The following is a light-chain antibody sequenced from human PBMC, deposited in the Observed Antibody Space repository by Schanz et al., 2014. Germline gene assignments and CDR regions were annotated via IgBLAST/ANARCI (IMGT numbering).Light chain of an antibody. V-gene: IGKV3D-15*01. CDR3: QQYDNWPPST. J-gene: IGKJ1*01. CDR2: GAS. Sequence: ETVVTQFPATLSVSPGERVTLSCRASRNVNSHLAWFQQKSGQAPRLLIYGASTRATAIPDRFSGSGSGTDFTLTISRLEPEDFAVYYCQQYDNWPPSTFGQGTKVEIK. CDR1: RNVNSH.